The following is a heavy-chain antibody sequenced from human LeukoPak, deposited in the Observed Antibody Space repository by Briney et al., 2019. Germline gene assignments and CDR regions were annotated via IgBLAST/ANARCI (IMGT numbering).Heavy chain of an antibody. J-gene: IGHJ4*02. CDR1: GGSISSGGYC. D-gene: IGHD3-10*02. CDR3: ARVMLGWGVGYFDY. Sequence: PSQTLSLTCTVSGGSISSGGYCWSWIRQPPGKGLEWIGYIYHSGSTYYNPSLKSRVTISVDRSKNQFSLKLSSVTAADTAVYYCARVMLGWGVGYFDYWGQGTLVTVSS. V-gene: IGHV4-30-2*01. CDR2: IYHSGST.